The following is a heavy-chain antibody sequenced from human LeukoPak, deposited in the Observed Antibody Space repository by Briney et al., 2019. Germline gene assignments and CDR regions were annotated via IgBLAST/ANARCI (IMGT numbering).Heavy chain of an antibody. V-gene: IGHV4-61*02. CDR3: AREDYDILTGYPRFDP. CDR1: GGSISSGSYY. D-gene: IGHD3-9*01. Sequence: SQTLSLTCTVSGGSISSGSYYWSWLRQPAGKGLERIGRIYTSGSTNYNPSLKSRVTISVDTSKNRFSLKLSSVTAADTAVYYCAREDYDILTGYPRFDPWGQGTLVTVSS. CDR2: IYTSGST. J-gene: IGHJ5*02.